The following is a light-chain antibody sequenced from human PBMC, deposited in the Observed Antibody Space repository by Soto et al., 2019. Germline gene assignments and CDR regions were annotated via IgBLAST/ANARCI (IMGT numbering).Light chain of an antibody. CDR2: DAS. CDR3: QRYNRWPLS. CDR1: QGIGST. Sequence: ELVMTQTQATLSVSPGERSTLSCRASQGIGSTLAWYQQKPGQXPKXXIYDASTRATGVPARFSGGGSGTELTITINSLQSEDFAVYYCQRYNRWPLSFGGGTKVDIK. V-gene: IGKV3-15*01. J-gene: IGKJ4*01.